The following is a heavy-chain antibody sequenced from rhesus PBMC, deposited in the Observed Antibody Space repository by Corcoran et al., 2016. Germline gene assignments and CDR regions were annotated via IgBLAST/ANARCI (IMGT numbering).Heavy chain of an antibody. Sequence: EVQLVESGGGLVQPGGSLRLSCAASGFSFSDYYLYWVRPAPGKGLEWVSGISYTGGSTYYADSVKGRFTISRDNAKNTLYLQMDSLRAEDTAVYYCAREGGSSSLDYWGQGVLVTVSS. D-gene: IGHD4-29*01. J-gene: IGHJ4*01. V-gene: IGHV3S18*01. CDR1: GFSFSDYY. CDR2: ISYTGGST. CDR3: AREGGSSSLDY.